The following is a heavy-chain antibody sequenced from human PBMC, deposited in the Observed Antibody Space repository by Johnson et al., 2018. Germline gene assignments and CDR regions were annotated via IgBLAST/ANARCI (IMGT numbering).Heavy chain of an antibody. D-gene: IGHD1-26*01. CDR2: ISSGSDPI. J-gene: IGHJ3*01. V-gene: IGHV3-48*02. Sequence: EVQLVESGGGLVQPGGSLRLSCAPSGFTLSISNMNWVRQAPGKGLEWLSYISSGSDPIYYIDSVKVRFTISRDNAKNSLYLQMNSLRDEDSAVYYCARSHSGIYGALEMWGRGTVVTVSS. CDR1: GFTLSISN. CDR3: ARSHSGIYGALEM.